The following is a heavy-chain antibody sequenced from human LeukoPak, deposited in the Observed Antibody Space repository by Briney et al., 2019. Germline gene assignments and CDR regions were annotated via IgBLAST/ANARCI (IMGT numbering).Heavy chain of an antibody. CDR1: GFTLSNYA. D-gene: IGHD3-16*01. V-gene: IGHV3-23*01. J-gene: IGHJ2*01. CDR2: ISYSSGSI. CDR3: AKDVLRLNYGYFDL. Sequence: PGGSLRLSCAASGFTLSNYAMSWVRQGPGKGPEWVAGISYSSGSIYYLDSVRGRFTISRDNSRNTVYLQMNSLRAEDTAVYHCAKDVLRLNYGYFDLWGRGTLVSVSS.